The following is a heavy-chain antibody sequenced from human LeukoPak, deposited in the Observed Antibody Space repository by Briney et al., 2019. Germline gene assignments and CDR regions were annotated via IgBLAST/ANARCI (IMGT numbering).Heavy chain of an antibody. J-gene: IGHJ4*02. V-gene: IGHV4-39*07. CDR1: GGPISSSSYY. D-gene: IGHD3-3*01. CDR3: ARDNDFWSGYYSFDF. CDR2: IYYSGST. Sequence: SETLSLTCTVSGGPISSSSYYWGWIRQPPGKGLEWIGSIYYSGSTYYNPSLKSRVTISVDTSKNQFSLKLSSVTVADTAVYYCARDNDFWSGYYSFDFWGRGTLVTVSS.